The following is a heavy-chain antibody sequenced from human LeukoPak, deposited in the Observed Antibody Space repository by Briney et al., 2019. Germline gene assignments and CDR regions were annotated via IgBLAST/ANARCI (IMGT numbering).Heavy chain of an antibody. CDR2: INPNSGGT. CDR1: GYTFTGYY. J-gene: IGHJ4*02. Sequence: ASVKVPCKASGYTFTGYYMHWVRQAPGQGLEWMGWINPNSGGTNYAQKFQGRVTMTRDTSISTAYMELSSLRSEDTAVYYCAREPHPHCSGGSCFNFDYWGQGTLVTVSS. V-gene: IGHV1-2*02. D-gene: IGHD2-15*01. CDR3: AREPHPHCSGGSCFNFDY.